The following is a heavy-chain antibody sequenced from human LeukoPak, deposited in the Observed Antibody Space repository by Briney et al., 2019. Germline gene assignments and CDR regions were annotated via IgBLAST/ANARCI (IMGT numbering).Heavy chain of an antibody. D-gene: IGHD6-6*01. J-gene: IGHJ4*02. CDR2: INNPGTGT. Sequence: GGSLRLSCAASGFTFSSYWMHWVRQVPGKGLVWVARINNPGTGTTYADAVKGRFTISRDNAKNTLYLQMNGLRAEDTAVYYCARRGGSSSRRSPIDYWGQGTLVTVSS. CDR1: GFTFSSYW. V-gene: IGHV3-74*01. CDR3: ARRGGSSSRRSPIDY.